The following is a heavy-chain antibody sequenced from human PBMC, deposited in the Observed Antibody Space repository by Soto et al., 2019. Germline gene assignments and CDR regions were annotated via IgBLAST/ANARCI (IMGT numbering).Heavy chain of an antibody. CDR1: GGSISSSSYY. CDR2: IYYSGST. V-gene: IGHV4-39*01. J-gene: IGHJ5*02. Sequence: PSETLSLTCTVSGGSISSSSYYWGCIRQPPGKGLEWIGSIYYSGSTYYNPSLKSQVTISVDTSKNQFSLKLSSVTAADTAVYYCARHRTTMVRGVIILIGWFDPWGQGTLVTVSS. CDR3: ARHRTTMVRGVIILIGWFDP. D-gene: IGHD3-10*01.